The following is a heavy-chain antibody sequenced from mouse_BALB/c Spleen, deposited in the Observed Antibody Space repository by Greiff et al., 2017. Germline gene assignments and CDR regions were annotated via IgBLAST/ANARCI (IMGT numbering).Heavy chain of an antibody. CDR2: ISDGGSYP. CDR1: GFTFSDYY. J-gene: IGHJ1*01. D-gene: IGHD1-1*01. V-gene: IGHV5-4*02. CDR3: ARDRDYGENFDV. Sequence: EVQRVESGGGLVKPGGSLKLSCAASGFTFSDYYMYWVRQTPEKRLEWVATISDGGSYPYYPDSVKGRFTISRDNAKNNLYLQMSSLKSEDTAMYYCARDRDYGENFDVWGAGTTVTVSS.